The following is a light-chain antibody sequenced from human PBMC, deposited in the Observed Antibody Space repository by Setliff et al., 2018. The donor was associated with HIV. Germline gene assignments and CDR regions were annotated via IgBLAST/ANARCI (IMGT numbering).Light chain of an antibody. CDR1: SSNIGAPYD. CDR2: NNN. J-gene: IGLJ1*01. CDR3: SSYTSRNTYV. V-gene: IGLV1-40*01. Sequence: QSALTQPPSVSGAPGQRVIISCTGSSSNIGAPYDVHWYQQLPGTAPKLLIYNNNNRPLGVPDRFSGSRSGTSASLAITGLQAEDEGDYYCSSYTSRNTYVFGTGTKVTVL.